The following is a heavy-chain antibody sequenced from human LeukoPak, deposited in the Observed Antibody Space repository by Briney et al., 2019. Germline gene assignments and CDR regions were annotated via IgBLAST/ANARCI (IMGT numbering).Heavy chain of an antibody. CDR2: IRQDGGTV. CDR1: RSTFSRDW. D-gene: IGHD3-16*01. V-gene: IGHV3-7*01. CDR3: TRDLGGGYFDD. J-gene: IGHJ4*02. Sequence: PGGSLRLSCAASRSTFSRDWMSWVRQAPGGGLEFVANIRQDGGTVNYVDSVKGRFTIPRDNAKDSLYLQMNSLRADDTAVYYSTRDLGGGYFDDSGQGILVTVSS.